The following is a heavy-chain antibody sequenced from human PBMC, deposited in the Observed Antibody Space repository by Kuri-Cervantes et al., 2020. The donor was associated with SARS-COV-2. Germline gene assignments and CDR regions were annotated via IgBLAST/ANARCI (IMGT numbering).Heavy chain of an antibody. CDR2: ISYDGSNK. CDR1: GFTFSSYA. J-gene: IGHJ4*02. V-gene: IGHV3-30-3*01. CDR3: ARDDGSGSYFTFDY. D-gene: IGHD3-10*01. Sequence: LKISCAASGFTFSSYAMHWVRQAPGKGLEWVAVISYDGSNKYYADSVKGRFTISRDNSKNTLYLQMNSLRAEDTAVYYCARDDGSGSYFTFDYWGQGTLVTDSS.